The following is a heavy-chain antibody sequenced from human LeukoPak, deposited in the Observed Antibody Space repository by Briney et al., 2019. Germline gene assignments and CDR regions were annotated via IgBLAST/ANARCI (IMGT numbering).Heavy chain of an antibody. CDR2: IYPGDSDT. D-gene: IGHD3-9*01. CDR3: ARGGVGYFDWLLSLYY. Sequence: GESLKISCKGSGYSFTGYWIGWVRQMPGKGLEWMGIIYPGDSDTRYSPSFQGQVTISADKSISTAYLQWSSLKASDTAMYYCARGGVGYFDWLLSLYYWGQGTLVTVSS. V-gene: IGHV5-51*01. CDR1: GYSFTGYW. J-gene: IGHJ4*02.